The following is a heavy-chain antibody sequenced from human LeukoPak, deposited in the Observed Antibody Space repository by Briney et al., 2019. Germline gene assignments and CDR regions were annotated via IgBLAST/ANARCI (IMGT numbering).Heavy chain of an antibody. CDR3: ARDKVVGPSNFDY. Sequence: GGSLRLSCAASGFTFSNAWMSWVRQAPGKGLEWVGRIKSKTDGGTTDYAAPVKGRFTISRDDSKNTLYLQMNSLKTEDTAVYYCARDKVVGPSNFDYWGQGTLVTVSS. J-gene: IGHJ4*02. CDR1: GFTFSNAW. D-gene: IGHD1-26*01. V-gene: IGHV3-15*01. CDR2: IKSKTDGGTT.